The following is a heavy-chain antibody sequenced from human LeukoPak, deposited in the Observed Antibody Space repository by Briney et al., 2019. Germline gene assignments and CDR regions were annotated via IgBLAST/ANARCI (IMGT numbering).Heavy chain of an antibody. D-gene: IGHD3-3*01. J-gene: IGHJ4*02. CDR2: IKQDRSEK. Sequence: GGSLRLSCAASGFTFSSYWMSWVRQAPGKGLEWVANIKQDRSEKYYVDSVKGRFTISRDNAKNSLYLQMNSLRAEDTAVYYCARARKYYDFWSGYSGYYFDYWGQGTLVTVSS. V-gene: IGHV3-7*03. CDR3: ARARKYYDFWSGYSGYYFDY. CDR1: GFTFSSYW.